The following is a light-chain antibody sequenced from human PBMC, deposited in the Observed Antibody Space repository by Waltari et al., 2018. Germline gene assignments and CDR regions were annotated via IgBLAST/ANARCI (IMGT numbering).Light chain of an antibody. J-gene: IGLJ3*02. Sequence: QSALTQPASVSGSPGQSITISCTGTSSDVGSYNLVPWYQQPPGKAPKPCIYEGSKRPSGVSNRCSGSKSGNTASLTISGLQAEDEADYYCCSYAGSSSWVFGGGTKLTVL. CDR1: SSDVGSYNL. CDR3: CSYAGSSSWV. V-gene: IGLV2-23*01. CDR2: EGS.